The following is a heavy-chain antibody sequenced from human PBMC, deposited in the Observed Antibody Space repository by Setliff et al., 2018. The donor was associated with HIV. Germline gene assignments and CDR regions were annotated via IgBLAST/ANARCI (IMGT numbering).Heavy chain of an antibody. V-gene: IGHV4-59*08. Sequence: SETLSLTCTVSGGSISNDHWSWIRQPPGKGLEYIGHIYSSGTTNYNPSLKSRVTISLDTSKNQFSLKLRSVTAADTAAYYCARQTATGTSATFDSWGQGSLVTVSS. CDR1: GGSISNDH. D-gene: IGHD2-21*02. J-gene: IGHJ4*02. CDR3: ARQTATGTSATFDS. CDR2: IYSSGTT.